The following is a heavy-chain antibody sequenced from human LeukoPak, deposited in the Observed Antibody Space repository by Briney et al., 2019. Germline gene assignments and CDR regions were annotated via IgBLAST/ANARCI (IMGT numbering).Heavy chain of an antibody. D-gene: IGHD2-2*01. CDR3: ARVSGDCSSTSCSPDY. J-gene: IGHJ4*02. CDR1: GYTFTSYG. CDR2: ISAYNGNT. V-gene: IGHV1-18*01. Sequence: GASVKVSCKASGYTFTSYGISWLRQAPGQGLEWMGWISAYNGNTNYAQKLQGRVTMTTDTSTSTAYMELRSLRSDDTAVYYCARVSGDCSSTSCSPDYWGQGTLVTVSS.